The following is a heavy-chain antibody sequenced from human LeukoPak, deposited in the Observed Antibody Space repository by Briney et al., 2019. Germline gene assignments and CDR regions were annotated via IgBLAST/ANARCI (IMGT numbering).Heavy chain of an antibody. D-gene: IGHD5-18*01. V-gene: IGHV4-34*01. Sequence: SETLSLTCTVSGGSISSYYWSWIRQPPGKGLEWIGEINHSGSTNYNPSLKSRVTISVDTSKNQFSLKLSSVTAADTAVYYCASSPRRGYSYGYYYYYYMDVWGKGTTVTVSS. CDR3: ASSPRRGYSYGYYYYYYMDV. CDR2: INHSGST. CDR1: GGSISSYY. J-gene: IGHJ6*03.